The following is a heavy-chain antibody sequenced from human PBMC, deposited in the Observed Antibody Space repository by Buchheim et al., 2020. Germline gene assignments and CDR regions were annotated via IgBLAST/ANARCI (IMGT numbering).Heavy chain of an antibody. D-gene: IGHD3-10*01. CDR2: MYNSGST. J-gene: IGHJ4*02. Sequence: QVQLQESGPGLVKPSQTLSLTCTVSGDSMERGGFYWNWIRQHPGMGLEFIGYMYNSGSTYFNPSLRSRVTISADTSKNQFSLKRSSVTAADTAVYFCARGTPRYYFDFWGQGTL. V-gene: IGHV4-31*03. CDR1: GDSMERGGFY. CDR3: ARGTPRYYFDF.